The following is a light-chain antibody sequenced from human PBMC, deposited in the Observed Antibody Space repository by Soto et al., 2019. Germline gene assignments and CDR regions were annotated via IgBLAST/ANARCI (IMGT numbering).Light chain of an antibody. V-gene: IGLV2-23*01. CDR1: SSDVGSYNL. CDR2: EGS. CDR3: CSYAGSSTLVV. J-gene: IGLJ2*01. Sequence: QPASVSGSPGQSITISCTGTSSDVGSYNLVSWYQQHPGKAPKLMIYEGSKRPSGVSNRFSGSKSGNTASLTISGLQAEDEADYYCCSYAGSSTLVVFGGGTKLTVL.